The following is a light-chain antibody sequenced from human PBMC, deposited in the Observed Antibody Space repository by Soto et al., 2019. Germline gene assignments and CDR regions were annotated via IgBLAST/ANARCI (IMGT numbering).Light chain of an antibody. CDR2: GAS. Sequence: EIVLTQSPGTLSLSPEKRATLSCRAIQSVSNNYLAWYQQKPGQAPRLLIYGASNRATGIPDRFSGSGSGTDFTLTISSLEPEDFAVYYCQQRQYWPPITFGQGTRLEIK. V-gene: IGKV3D-20*02. CDR1: QSVSNNY. CDR3: QQRQYWPPIT. J-gene: IGKJ5*01.